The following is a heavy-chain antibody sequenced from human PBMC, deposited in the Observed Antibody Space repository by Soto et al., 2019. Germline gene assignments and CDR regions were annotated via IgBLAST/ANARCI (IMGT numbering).Heavy chain of an antibody. D-gene: IGHD3-10*01. V-gene: IGHV4-59*08. CDR3: ARYRMVRGVISTFNWFDP. CDR2: IYYSGST. J-gene: IGHJ5*02. Sequence: SETLSLTCTVSGGSISSYYWSWIRQPPGKGLEWIGCIYYSGSTNYNPSLKSRVTISVDTSKNQFSLKLSSVTAADTAVYYCARYRMVRGVISTFNWFDPWGQGTLVTVSS. CDR1: GGSISSYY.